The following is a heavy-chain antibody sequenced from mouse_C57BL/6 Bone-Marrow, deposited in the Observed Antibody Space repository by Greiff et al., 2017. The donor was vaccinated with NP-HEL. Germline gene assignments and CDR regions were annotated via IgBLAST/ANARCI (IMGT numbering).Heavy chain of an antibody. CDR1: GFSFNTYA. V-gene: IGHV10-1*01. D-gene: IGHD4-1*01. J-gene: IGHJ2*01. Sequence: EVMLVESGGGLVQPKGSLKLSCAASGFSFNTYAMNWVRQAPGKGLEWVARIRSKSNNYATYYADSVKDRFTISRDDSESMLYLQMNNLKTEDTAMYYCVRTGPYFDYWGQGTTLTVSS. CDR3: VRTGPYFDY. CDR2: IRSKSNNYAT.